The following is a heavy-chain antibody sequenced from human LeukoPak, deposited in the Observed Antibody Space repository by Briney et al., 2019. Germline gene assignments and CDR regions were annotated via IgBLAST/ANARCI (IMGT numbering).Heavy chain of an antibody. CDR3: AIIAVAGNVFDY. D-gene: IGHD6-19*01. J-gene: IGHJ4*02. CDR1: GFVFTSYG. Sequence: ASVKVSCKASGFVFTSYGFTWVRQAPGQGLEWMGWISANDGKTHYSERHQGRVTMSTDTVTSTAYMELRSLRSDDTAVYYCAIIAVAGNVFDYWGQGTLVTVSS. V-gene: IGHV1-18*01. CDR2: ISANDGKT.